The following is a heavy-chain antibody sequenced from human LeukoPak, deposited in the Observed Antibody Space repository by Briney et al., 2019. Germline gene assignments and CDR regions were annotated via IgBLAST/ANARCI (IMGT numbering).Heavy chain of an antibody. CDR2: MSYDGSNK. CDR1: GFTFSSYG. J-gene: IGHJ4*02. D-gene: IGHD6-19*01. CDR3: AKALQSGWSHYYFDS. V-gene: IGHV3-30*18. Sequence: GGSLRLSCAASGFTFSSYGMHWVRQAPGKGLEWVAIMSYDGSNKYYADSVKGRFTISRDNSKNTLDLRLSSLRAEDTAVYYCAKALQSGWSHYYFDSWGQGTLVTVSS.